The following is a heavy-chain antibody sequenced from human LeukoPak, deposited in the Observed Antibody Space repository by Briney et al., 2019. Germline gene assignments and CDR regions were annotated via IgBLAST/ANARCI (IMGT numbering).Heavy chain of an antibody. V-gene: IGHV3-23*01. CDR1: GFTFSNYA. J-gene: IGHJ4*02. D-gene: IGHD3-22*01. CDR3: AKGAITMIVVVNYFDY. Sequence: GGSLRLSCAASGFTFSNYAMSWVRQAPGKGLEWVSVISGRGGSTYYAASVKGRFTISRDNLKNTLYLQMNSLRAEDTAVYYCAKGAITMIVVVNYFDYWGQGTLVTVSS. CDR2: ISGRGGST.